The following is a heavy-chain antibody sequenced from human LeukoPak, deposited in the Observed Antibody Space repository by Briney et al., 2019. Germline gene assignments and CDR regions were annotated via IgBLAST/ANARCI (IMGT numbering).Heavy chain of an antibody. J-gene: IGHJ1*01. V-gene: IGHV3-9*01. D-gene: IGHD1-26*01. CDR1: EFTFDDYA. CDR3: AKDPGGSYFQYFQH. Sequence: PGGSLRLSCAASEFTFDDYAMHWVRQAPGKGLEWVSGISWNSGSIGYADSVKGRFTISRDNAKNSLYLQMNSLRAEDTALYYCAKDPGGSYFQYFQHWGQGTLVTVSS. CDR2: ISWNSGSI.